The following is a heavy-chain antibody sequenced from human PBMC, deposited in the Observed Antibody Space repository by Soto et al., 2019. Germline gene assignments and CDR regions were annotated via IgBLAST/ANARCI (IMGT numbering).Heavy chain of an antibody. CDR2: ISPFNGNT. CDR1: GYPFTHYG. J-gene: IGHJ6*02. D-gene: IGHD2-8*01. CDR3: ARDQSFDRTYYYGIDV. V-gene: IGHV1-18*01. Sequence: QVQLVQSGVEVKKPGASVRVSCKSSGYPFTHYGITWIRQARGQGLEWMGWISPFNGNTNYGQTLQGRVTLTTETSTSTMYMELRSLRSDDTAVYYCARDQSFDRTYYYGIDVWGQGTTGTVSS.